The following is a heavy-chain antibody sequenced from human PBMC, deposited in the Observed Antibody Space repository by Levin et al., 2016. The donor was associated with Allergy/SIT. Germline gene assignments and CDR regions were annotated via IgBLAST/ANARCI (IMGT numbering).Heavy chain of an antibody. CDR1: GGSVRSSSYY. CDR3: ARRVWGAAVI. J-gene: IGHJ3*02. Sequence: SETLSLTCTVSGGSVRSSSYYWGWVRQFPGKGLEWIGNIYYSGGTYYNPSFKSRVTISVDTSRDQLALKLTSVTAADTAIYYCARRVWGAAVIWGQGTMVTVSS. D-gene: IGHD1-26*01. V-gene: IGHV4-39*01. CDR2: IYYSGGT.